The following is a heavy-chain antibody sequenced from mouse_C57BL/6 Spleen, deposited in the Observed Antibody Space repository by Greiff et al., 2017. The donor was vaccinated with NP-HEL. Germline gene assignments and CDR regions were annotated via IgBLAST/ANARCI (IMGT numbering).Heavy chain of an antibody. CDR2: INPSNGGT. Sequence: QVQLQQPGTELVKPGASVKLSCKASGYTFTSYWMHWVKQRPGQGLEWIGNINPSNGGTNYNQKFKGKATLTVNKSSSTAYMELRSLTSEDSAVYYCAREDGIYYYGSMGYWGQGTTLTVSS. V-gene: IGHV1-53*01. J-gene: IGHJ2*01. CDR1: GYTFTSYW. CDR3: AREDGIYYYGSMGY. D-gene: IGHD1-1*01.